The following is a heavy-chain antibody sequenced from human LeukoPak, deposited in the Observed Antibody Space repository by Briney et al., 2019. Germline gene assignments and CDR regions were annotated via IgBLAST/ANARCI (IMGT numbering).Heavy chain of an antibody. CDR2: IRSETDGGTT. D-gene: IGHD2/OR15-2a*01. CDR1: GFTFSNAW. V-gene: IGHV3-15*01. Sequence: GGTFRLSCAASGFTFSNAWMNWVRQAPGKGLEWVGHIRSETDGGTTDYAAPVRGRFSISRDDSKSTLYLQMNSLKTEDTAVYYCTTATFHWGQGNLVTVPS. CDR3: TTATFH. J-gene: IGHJ1*01.